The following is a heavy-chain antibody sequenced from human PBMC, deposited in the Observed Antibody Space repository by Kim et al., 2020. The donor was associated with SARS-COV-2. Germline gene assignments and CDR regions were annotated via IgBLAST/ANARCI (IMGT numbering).Heavy chain of an antibody. Sequence: SVKVSCKASGGTFSSYAISWVRQAPGQGLEWMGGIIPIFGTANYAQKFQGRVTITADESTSTAYMELSSLRSEDTAVYYCARDTDYGSDQIIPHAFDIWGQGTMVTVSS. CDR2: IIPIFGTA. V-gene: IGHV1-69*13. CDR1: GGTFSSYA. CDR3: ARDTDYGSDQIIPHAFDI. J-gene: IGHJ3*02. D-gene: IGHD3-10*01.